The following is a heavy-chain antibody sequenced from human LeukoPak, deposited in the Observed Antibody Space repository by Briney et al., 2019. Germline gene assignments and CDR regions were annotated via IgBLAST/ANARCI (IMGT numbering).Heavy chain of an antibody. D-gene: IGHD1-7*01. CDR2: ISSSSSYI. V-gene: IGHV3-21*01. J-gene: IGHJ6*02. CDR1: GFTFSSYS. Sequence: GGSLRLSCAASGFTFSSYSMNWVRQAPGKGLEWVSSISSSSSYIYYADSVKGRFTISRDNAKNSLYLQMNSLRAEDTAVYYCARETGTTINYYYGMDVWGQGTTVTVSS. CDR3: ARETGTTINYYYGMDV.